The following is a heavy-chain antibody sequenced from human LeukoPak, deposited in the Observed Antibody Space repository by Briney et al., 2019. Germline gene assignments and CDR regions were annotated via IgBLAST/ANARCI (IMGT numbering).Heavy chain of an antibody. CDR3: AKDPYTYYYDSSGSFDY. CDR2: IKSKTDGGTT. CDR1: GFTFSNAW. Sequence: GGSLRLSCAASGFTFSNAWMSWVRQAPGKGLEWVGRIKSKTDGGTTDYAAPVKGRFTISRDDSKNTLYLQMNSLRAEDTAVYYCAKDPYTYYYDSSGSFDYWGQGTLVTVSS. J-gene: IGHJ4*02. D-gene: IGHD3-22*01. V-gene: IGHV3-15*01.